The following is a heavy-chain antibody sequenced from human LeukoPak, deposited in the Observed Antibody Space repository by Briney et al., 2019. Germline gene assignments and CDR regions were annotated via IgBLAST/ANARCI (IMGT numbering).Heavy chain of an antibody. J-gene: IGHJ4*02. CDR3: AGWWELALFNY. V-gene: IGHV3-74*01. CDR2: INSDGSST. CDR1: GFTFSSYW. Sequence: GGSLRLSCAASGFTFSSYWMHWVRQAPGKGLVWVSRINSDGSSTSYADSVKGRFTISRDNAKNTLYLQMNSLRAEDTAVYYCAGWWELALFNYWGQGTLVTVSP. D-gene: IGHD1-26*01.